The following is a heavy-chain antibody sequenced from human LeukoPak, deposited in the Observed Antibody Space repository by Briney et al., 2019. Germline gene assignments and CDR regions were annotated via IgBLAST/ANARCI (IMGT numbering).Heavy chain of an antibody. CDR1: GFTFTNYA. CDR3: AKWGDYDILTGYYVPDY. D-gene: IGHD3-9*01. CDR2: ITGSDGSS. J-gene: IGHJ4*02. Sequence: PGTSLRLSCVASGFTFTNYAMSWVRQAPGKGLEWVSAITGSDGSSYYADSVKGRFTISRDNSKNTLYLQVNSLRAEDRAVYYCAKWGDYDILTGYYVPDYWGQGTLVTVSS. V-gene: IGHV3-23*01.